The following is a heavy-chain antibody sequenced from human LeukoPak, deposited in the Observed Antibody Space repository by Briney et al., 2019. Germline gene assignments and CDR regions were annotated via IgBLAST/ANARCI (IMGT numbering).Heavy chain of an antibody. V-gene: IGHV4-34*01. D-gene: IGHD3-3*01. J-gene: IGHJ5*02. CDR1: GGSFSGYY. Sequence: RPSETLSLTCAVYGGSFSGYYWSWIRQPPGKGLEWIGEINHSGSTNYNPSLKSRVTISVDTSKNQFSLKPSSVTAADTAVYYCARGNKDYDFWSGYRGEYNWFDPWGQGTLVTVSS. CDR2: INHSGST. CDR3: ARGNKDYDFWSGYRGEYNWFDP.